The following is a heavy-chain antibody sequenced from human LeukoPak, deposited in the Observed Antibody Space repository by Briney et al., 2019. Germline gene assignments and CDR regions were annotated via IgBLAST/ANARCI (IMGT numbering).Heavy chain of an antibody. CDR2: IYYSGST. J-gene: IGHJ5*02. CDR1: GGSISSYY. Sequence: SETLSLTCTGSGGSISSYYWSWIRQPPGKGLEWIGYIYYSGSTNYNPSLKSRVTISVDTSKNQFSLKLSSVTAADTAVYYCARDARGTYCSSTSCYSDNWFDPWGQGTLVTVSS. CDR3: ARDARGTYCSSTSCYSDNWFDP. D-gene: IGHD2-2*01. V-gene: IGHV4-59*01.